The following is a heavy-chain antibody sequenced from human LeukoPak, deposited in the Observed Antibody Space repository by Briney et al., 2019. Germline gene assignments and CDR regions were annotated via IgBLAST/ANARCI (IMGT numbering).Heavy chain of an antibody. CDR2: ISGSGDRT. J-gene: IGHJ4*02. V-gene: IGHV3-23*01. D-gene: IGHD2-21*02. CDR1: GFTFSSYA. Sequence: PGGSLRLSCAASGFTFSSYAMSWVRQAPGKGLEWVSGISGSGDRTYYADSVKGRVTISRDNPKNTLYLQMNSLRAEDTAVYFCARDGGAFCGSDCHRNFDCWGQGTLVTVSS. CDR3: ARDGGAFCGSDCHRNFDC.